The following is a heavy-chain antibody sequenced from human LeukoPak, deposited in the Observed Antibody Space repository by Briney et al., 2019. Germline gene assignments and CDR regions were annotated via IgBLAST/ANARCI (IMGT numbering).Heavy chain of an antibody. Sequence: GRSLRLSCAASGFTFSSYAMHWVRQAPGKGLEWVAVISYDGSNKYYADSVKGRFTISRDNSKNTLYLQMNSLRAEDTAVYYCAKAWRGAGTYYYYGMDVWGQGTTVTVSS. J-gene: IGHJ6*02. V-gene: IGHV3-30*04. CDR2: ISYDGSNK. CDR3: AKAWRGAGTYYYYGMDV. CDR1: GFTFSSYA. D-gene: IGHD6-13*01.